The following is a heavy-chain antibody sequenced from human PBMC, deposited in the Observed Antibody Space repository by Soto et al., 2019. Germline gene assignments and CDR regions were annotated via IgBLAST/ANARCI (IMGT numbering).Heavy chain of an antibody. CDR3: AKGEQQLADYYYYGMDV. V-gene: IGHV3-23*01. Sequence: PGGSLRLSCAASGFTFSSYAMSWVRQAPGKGLEWVSAISGSGGSTYYADSVKGRFTISRDNSKNTLYLQMNSLRAEDTAVYYCAKGEQQLADYYYYGMDVWGQGTTVTVSS. CDR2: ISGSGGST. CDR1: GFTFSSYA. J-gene: IGHJ6*02. D-gene: IGHD6-13*01.